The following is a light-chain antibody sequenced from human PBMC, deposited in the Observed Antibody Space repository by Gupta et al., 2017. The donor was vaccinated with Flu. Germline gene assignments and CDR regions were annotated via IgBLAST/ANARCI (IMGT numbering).Light chain of an antibody. CDR2: DVN. Sequence: QSVLTQPRSVSGSPGQSVTISCTGTSSDVGGNNYVSWYQHHPGKAPKLMIFDVNKRPSGVPDRFSCSKSANTASLSISGLQAEDESDYYCCSFGGCYSSAYVFGTGTKFTVL. V-gene: IGLV2-11*01. CDR3: CSFGGCYSSAYV. CDR1: SSDVGGNNY. J-gene: IGLJ1*01.